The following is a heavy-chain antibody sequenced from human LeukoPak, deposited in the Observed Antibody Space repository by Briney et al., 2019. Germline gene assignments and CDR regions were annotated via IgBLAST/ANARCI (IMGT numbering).Heavy chain of an antibody. CDR2: ISYDGSNK. CDR1: GFTLRTFA. Sequence: GGSLRLSCAASGFTLRTFAMSWVRQAPGKGLEWVAVISYDGSNKYYADSVKGRFTISRDNSKNTLYLQMNSLRAEDTAVYYCARSVLWFGESNDYWGQGTLVTVSS. V-gene: IGHV3-30-3*01. CDR3: ARSVLWFGESNDY. D-gene: IGHD3-10*01. J-gene: IGHJ4*02.